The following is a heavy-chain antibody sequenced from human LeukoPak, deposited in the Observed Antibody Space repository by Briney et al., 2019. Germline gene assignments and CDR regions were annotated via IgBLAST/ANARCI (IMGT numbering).Heavy chain of an antibody. Sequence: PSETLSLTCTVSGGSISSGGYYWSWIRQHPGKGLEWIGYIYYSGSTYYNPSLKSRVTISVDTSKNQFSLKLSSVTAADTAVYYCARVRVVPAAIATYYFDYWGQETLVTVYS. J-gene: IGHJ4*02. D-gene: IGHD2-2*02. CDR2: IYYSGST. V-gene: IGHV4-31*03. CDR3: ARVRVVPAAIATYYFDY. CDR1: GGSISSGGYY.